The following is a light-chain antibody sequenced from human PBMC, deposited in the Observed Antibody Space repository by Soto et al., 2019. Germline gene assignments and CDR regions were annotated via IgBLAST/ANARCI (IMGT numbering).Light chain of an antibody. V-gene: IGKV3-11*01. CDR3: QQRSNWPVT. CDR2: DAS. J-gene: IGKJ1*01. CDR1: QSVSSY. Sequence: EIVMTQSPATLSVSPGERATLSCRASQSVSSYLAWYQQKPGQAPRLLIYDASTRATGISARFSGSGSGTDFTLTISSLEPEDFAVYYCQQRSNWPVTFGQGTKVEVK.